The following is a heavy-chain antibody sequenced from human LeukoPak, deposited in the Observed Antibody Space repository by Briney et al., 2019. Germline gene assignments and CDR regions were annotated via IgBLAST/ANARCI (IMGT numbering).Heavy chain of an antibody. CDR2: INRRGHT. J-gene: IGHJ4*02. V-gene: IGHV3-43*01. CDR1: GFTFDRFT. CDR3: AKEVDCPSDCLFFHS. D-gene: IGHD2-21*02. Sequence: GGSLRLSCAASGFTFDRFTIHWVRQTPGKGLEWVSLINRRGHTFYADSVKDRFTISRDNSRNSVFLQMNSLRPEDTALYHCAKEVDCPSDCLFFHSWGQGTLVTVSS.